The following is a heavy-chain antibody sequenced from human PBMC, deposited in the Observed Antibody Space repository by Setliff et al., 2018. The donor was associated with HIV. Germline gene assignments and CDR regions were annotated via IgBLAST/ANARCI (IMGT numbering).Heavy chain of an antibody. V-gene: IGHV3-30*02. D-gene: IGHD4-17*01. Sequence: GGSLRLSCAASGFILSRYGMHWVRHAPGKGLEWVAVMWYDATNRNYADSVKGRFTISRGNSKNTLYLQMNSLRIEDTAVYYCAKEISGDSTGFDSWGRGTLVTVSS. CDR2: MWYDATNR. CDR1: GFILSRYG. CDR3: AKEISGDSTGFDS. J-gene: IGHJ4*02.